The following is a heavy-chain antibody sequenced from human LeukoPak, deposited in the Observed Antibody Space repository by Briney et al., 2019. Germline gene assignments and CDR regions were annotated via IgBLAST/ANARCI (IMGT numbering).Heavy chain of an antibody. CDR2: IKQDGSEK. CDR1: GLTFSNYG. Sequence: GGSLRLSCAASGLTFSNYGMAWVRQAPGKGLEWVANIKQDGSEKYYVDSVKGRFTISRDNAKNSLYLQMNSLRAEDTAVYYCARGAITMIVVAMGDWGQGTLVTVSS. J-gene: IGHJ4*02. CDR3: ARGAITMIVVAMGD. D-gene: IGHD3-22*01. V-gene: IGHV3-7*01.